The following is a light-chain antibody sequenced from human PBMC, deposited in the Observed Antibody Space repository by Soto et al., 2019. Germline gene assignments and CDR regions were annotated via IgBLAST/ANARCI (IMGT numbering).Light chain of an antibody. CDR1: NIGSKG. V-gene: IGLV3-21*02. J-gene: IGLJ3*02. Sequence: SYELTQPPSVSVATRQTATFTCGGANIGSKGVHWYQHRPGQAPVLVVYDDSDRPSGIPERFSGSNAGNTATLTISGVEGGDEADYYCQVWDSSSDHWVFGGGTQLTVL. CDR2: DDS. CDR3: QVWDSSSDHWV.